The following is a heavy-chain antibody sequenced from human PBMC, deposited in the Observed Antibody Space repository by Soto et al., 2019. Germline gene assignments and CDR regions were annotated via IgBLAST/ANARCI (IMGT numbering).Heavy chain of an antibody. V-gene: IGHV3-30-3*01. Sequence: QVQLVESGGGVVQPGRSLRLSCAASGFTFSSYAMHWVRQAPGKGLEWVAVISYDGSNKYYADSVKGRFTISRDNSKNTLYLQMNSLRAEDTAVYYCAKGRDPDYWGQGTLVTVSS. CDR1: GFTFSSYA. CDR3: AKGRDPDY. CDR2: ISYDGSNK. J-gene: IGHJ4*02.